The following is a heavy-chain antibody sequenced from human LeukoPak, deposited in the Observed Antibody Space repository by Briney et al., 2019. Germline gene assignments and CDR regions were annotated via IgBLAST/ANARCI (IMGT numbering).Heavy chain of an antibody. D-gene: IGHD3-22*01. CDR1: GGSFSSSSYY. V-gene: IGHV4-39*07. J-gene: IGHJ4*02. CDR2: IYYGAST. CDR3: ARAHYYDSSGYYLFDY. Sequence: KASETLSLTCTVSGGSFSSSSYYWGWIRQPPGKGLEWIGSIYYGASTYYNPSLKSRVTISVDKSKNQFSLKLSSVTATDTAVYYCARAHYYDSSGYYLFDYWGQGTLVTVSS.